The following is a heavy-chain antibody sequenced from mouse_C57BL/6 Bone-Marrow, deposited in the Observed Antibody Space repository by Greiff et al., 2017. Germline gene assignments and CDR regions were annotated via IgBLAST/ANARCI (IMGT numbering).Heavy chain of an antibody. V-gene: IGHV1-69*01. CDR1: GYTFTSYW. Sequence: VQLQQPGAELVMPGASVKLSCKASGYTFTSYWMHWVKQRPGQGLEWIGEIDPSDSYTNYNQKFKGKSTLTVDKSSSTAYMQLSSLTSEDSAVYYCARILITTVGRYFDVWGTGTTVTVSS. CDR3: ARILITTVGRYFDV. J-gene: IGHJ1*03. CDR2: IDPSDSYT. D-gene: IGHD1-1*01.